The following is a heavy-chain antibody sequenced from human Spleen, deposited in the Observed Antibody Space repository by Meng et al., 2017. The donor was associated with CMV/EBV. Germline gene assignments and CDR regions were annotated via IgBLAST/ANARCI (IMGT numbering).Heavy chain of an antibody. J-gene: IGHJ4*02. Sequence: SLKISCAASGFTFSSYAMHWVRQAPGKGLEWVAVISYDGSNKYYADSVKGRFTISRDNSKNTLYLQMNSLRAEDTAVYYCARAIVGATTRVGADYWGQGTLVTVSS. D-gene: IGHD1-26*01. CDR1: GFTFSSYA. CDR3: ARAIVGATTRVGADY. V-gene: IGHV3-30*04. CDR2: ISYDGSNK.